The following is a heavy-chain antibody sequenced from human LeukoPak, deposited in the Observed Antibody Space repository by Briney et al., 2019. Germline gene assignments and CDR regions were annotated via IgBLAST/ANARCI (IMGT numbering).Heavy chain of an antibody. Sequence: GGSLRLSCAASGFTFSDYYMSWIRQAPGKGLEWVSYISSSGSTIYYADSVKGRFTISRDNAKNSLYLQMNSLRAEDTALYYCARAYYDFWSGYSTYFDYWGQGTLVTVSS. D-gene: IGHD3-3*01. CDR3: ARAYYDFWSGYSTYFDY. V-gene: IGHV3-11*01. J-gene: IGHJ4*02. CDR2: ISSSGSTI. CDR1: GFTFSDYY.